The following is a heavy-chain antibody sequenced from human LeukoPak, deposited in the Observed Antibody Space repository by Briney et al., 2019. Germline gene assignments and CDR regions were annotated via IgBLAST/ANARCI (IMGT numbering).Heavy chain of an antibody. Sequence: GRSLRLSCAPSVFTFDNYAMHWVRQAPGNGLEGGALISYDVGNIYYADSVQGRFTISRDNSKNTLYLQMNSLRPEDPAVHYCARDPPFGSGWSQNYFDYSGRGTLVTVSS. CDR1: VFTFDNYA. CDR2: ISYDVGNI. V-gene: IGHV3-30*01. J-gene: IGHJ4*02. CDR3: ARDPPFGSGWSQNYFDY. D-gene: IGHD6-19*01.